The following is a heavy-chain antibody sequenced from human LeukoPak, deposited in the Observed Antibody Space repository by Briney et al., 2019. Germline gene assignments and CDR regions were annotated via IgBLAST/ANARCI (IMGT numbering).Heavy chain of an antibody. V-gene: IGHV3-11*04. CDR1: GFTFSDYY. Sequence: GGSLRLSCAASGFTFSDYYMSWIRQAPGKGLEWVSYISSSGSTIYYADSVKGRFTISRDNAKNSLYLQMNDLRPEDSAVYYCASQKQELDYWGQGTRVTVSS. CDR3: ASQKQELDY. D-gene: IGHD1/OR15-1a*01. J-gene: IGHJ4*02. CDR2: ISSSGSTI.